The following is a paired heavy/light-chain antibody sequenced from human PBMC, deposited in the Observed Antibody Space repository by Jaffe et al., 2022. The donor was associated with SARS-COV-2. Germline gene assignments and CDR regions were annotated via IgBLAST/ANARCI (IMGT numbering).Heavy chain of an antibody. CDR3: ASLWGSEAAADAFDI. CDR2: IWYDGSNK. D-gene: IGHD6-13*01. V-gene: IGHV3-33*01. Sequence: QVQLVESGGGVVQPGRSLRLSCAASGFTFSSYGMHWVRQAPGKGLEWVAVIWYDGSNKYYADSVKGRFTISRDNSKNTLYLQMNSLRAEDTAVYYCASLWGSEAAADAFDIWGQGTMVTVSS. J-gene: IGHJ3*02. CDR1: GFTFSSYG.
Light chain of an antibody. J-gene: IGLJ3*02. CDR3: SSYTSSSTWV. CDR2: EVS. CDR1: SSDVGGYNY. Sequence: QSALTQPASVSGSPGQSITISCTGTSSDVGGYNYVSWYQQHPGKAPKLMIYEVSNRPSGVSNRFSGSKSGNTASLTISGLQAEDEADYYCSSYTSSSTWVFGGGTKLTVL. V-gene: IGLV2-14*01.